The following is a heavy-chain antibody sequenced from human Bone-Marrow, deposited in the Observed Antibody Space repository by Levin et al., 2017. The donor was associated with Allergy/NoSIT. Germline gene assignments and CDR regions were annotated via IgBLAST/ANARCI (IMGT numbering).Heavy chain of an antibody. J-gene: IGHJ5*02. D-gene: IGHD1-26*01. Sequence: SETLSLTCTVSDGSITSGSHYWSWIRQTPGKGLEWVGYIYVTGSTKYNPSLKGRVTISLDASKNQFSLRLTSMTAADTAVYYCARESIVGASTGWFDPWGQGTLVTVSS. CDR3: ARESIVGASTGWFDP. CDR1: DGSITSGSHY. V-gene: IGHV4-61*01. CDR2: IYVTGST.